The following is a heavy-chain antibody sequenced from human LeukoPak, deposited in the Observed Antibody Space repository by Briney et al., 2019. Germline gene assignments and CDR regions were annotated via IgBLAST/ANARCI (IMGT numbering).Heavy chain of an antibody. V-gene: IGHV3-74*01. D-gene: IGHD6-13*01. CDR3: ARVSSSSWWALDY. CDR2: INTDGSST. J-gene: IGHJ4*02. Sequence: GGSLRLSCAVSGFTFNAFWMSWVRQAPGKGLVWVSRINTDGSSTSYADSVKGRFTISRDNAKNTLYLQMNSLRAEDTAVYYCARVSSSSWWALDYWGQGTLVTVSS. CDR1: GFTFNAFW.